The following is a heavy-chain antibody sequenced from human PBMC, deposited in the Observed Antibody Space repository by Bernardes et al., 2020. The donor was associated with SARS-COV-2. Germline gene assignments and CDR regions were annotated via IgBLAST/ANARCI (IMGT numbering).Heavy chain of an antibody. J-gene: IGHJ4*02. CDR2: INVYNGET. Sequence: ASVKVSCKASGDTFNSYGIGWVRQAPGQGLEWMGWINVYNGETDYAQKFQGRVTMTTDTSTTTAYMELTSLKSDDTAVYCCATMSREIDYWGQQTLVTVSS. CDR3: ATMSREIDY. CDR1: GDTFNSYG. D-gene: IGHD3-22*01. V-gene: IGHV1-18*04.